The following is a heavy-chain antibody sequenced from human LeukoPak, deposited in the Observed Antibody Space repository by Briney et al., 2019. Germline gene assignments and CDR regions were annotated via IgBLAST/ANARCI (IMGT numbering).Heavy chain of an antibody. Sequence: GESLKISCKGSGYSFTSYWIGWVRQMPGKGLEWMGIIYPGDSDTRYSPSFQGQVTISADKSISTAYLQWSSLKASDTAMYYCARLQGLKDIVVVVAATKGAFDIWGQGTMVTVSS. V-gene: IGHV5-51*01. CDR2: IYPGDSDT. CDR3: ARLQGLKDIVVVVAATKGAFDI. J-gene: IGHJ3*02. D-gene: IGHD2-15*01. CDR1: GYSFTSYW.